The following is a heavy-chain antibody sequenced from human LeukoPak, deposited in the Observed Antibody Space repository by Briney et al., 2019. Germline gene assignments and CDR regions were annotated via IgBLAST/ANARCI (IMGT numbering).Heavy chain of an antibody. D-gene: IGHD2-2*01. Sequence: SETLSLTCTVSGGSISNSNSYWVWIRQAPGKGLEWIGSVYYSGSTQYNPSLKSRVTVSADTSKNQFSLKVNSVTGADTAVYYCAREGIRPTGRYCSSTSCYALFDYWGQGTLVTVSS. CDR3: AREGIRPTGRYCSSTSCYALFDY. CDR1: GGSISNSNSY. CDR2: VYYSGST. V-gene: IGHV4-39*07. J-gene: IGHJ4*02.